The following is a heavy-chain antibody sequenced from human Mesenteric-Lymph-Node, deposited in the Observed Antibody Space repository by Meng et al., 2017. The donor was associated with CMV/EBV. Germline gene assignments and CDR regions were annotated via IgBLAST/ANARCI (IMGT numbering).Heavy chain of an antibody. D-gene: IGHD3-10*01. CDR3: AKDVAQNGSAGYWGAH. CDR1: GFTFNKDA. V-gene: IGHV3-23*01. J-gene: IGHJ4*02. Sequence: GGSLRLSCTASGFTFNKDAMSWVRQAPGKWLQWISTISDGGDGTVHEDSVKGRFTISRDNSMNTVYLQMNGLGADDTAVYYCAKDVAQNGSAGYWGAHWGLGVLVTVSS. CDR2: ISDGGDGT.